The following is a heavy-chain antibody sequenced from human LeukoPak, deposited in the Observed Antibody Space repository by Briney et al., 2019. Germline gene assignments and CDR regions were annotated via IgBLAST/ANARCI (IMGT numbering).Heavy chain of an antibody. J-gene: IGHJ4*02. CDR2: IRSKAYGGTT. CDR1: GFTFGDHG. D-gene: IGHD3-22*01. V-gene: IGHV3-49*04. Sequence: GGSLRLSCTASGFTFGDHGMSWVRQAPGKGLEWVGFIRSKAYGGTTEYAASVKGRVTISRDDSTSIVSLQMNSLKTEDAAVYYCTRVYYYDSSGEYYFDYWGQGTLVTVSS. CDR3: TRVYYYDSSGEYYFDY.